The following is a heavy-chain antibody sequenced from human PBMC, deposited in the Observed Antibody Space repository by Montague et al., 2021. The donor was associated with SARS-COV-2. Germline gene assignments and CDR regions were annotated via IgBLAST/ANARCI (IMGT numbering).Heavy chain of an antibody. J-gene: IGHJ4*02. Sequence: SETLSLTCTVSGGSISSSSYYWGWIRQPPGKGLEWIGSIYYSGSTYYXXXLKSRVTISVDTSKNQFSLKLSSVTAADTVVYYCARDLWVWLSVEGSFDYWGQGTLVTVSS. CDR3: ARDLWVWLSVEGSFDY. CDR2: IYYSGST. V-gene: IGHV4-39*07. D-gene: IGHD5-12*01. CDR1: GGSISSSSYY.